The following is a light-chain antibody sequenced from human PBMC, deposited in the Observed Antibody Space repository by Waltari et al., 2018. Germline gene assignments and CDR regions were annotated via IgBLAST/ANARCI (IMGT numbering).Light chain of an antibody. CDR3: CSYAGTYTSYMF. V-gene: IGLV2-11*01. J-gene: IGLJ2*01. Sequence: QSALTQPRSVSGSPGQSVTISCTGTSSDVGGYNYVSWYQQHPYKAPQLMIYDVNKRPAGVPDRFSGSKSGNTASLTISGLQAEDEADYYFCSYAGTYTSYMFFGGGTKLTVL. CDR2: DVN. CDR1: SSDVGGYNY.